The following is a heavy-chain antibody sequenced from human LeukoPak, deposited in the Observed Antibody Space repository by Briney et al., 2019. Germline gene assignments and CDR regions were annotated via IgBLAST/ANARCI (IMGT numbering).Heavy chain of an antibody. D-gene: IGHD3-3*02. CDR2: INRDGSVK. CDR1: GFTFSDYW. Sequence: GGSLRLSCAVSGFTFSDYWVTWVRQTPGKGLEFAANINRDGSVKNYVDSVKGRFTISRDNAKNSLYLQMTSLRVDDTAIYYCARDPGFSSFDYWGQGTLVTVSP. CDR3: ARDPGFSSFDY. J-gene: IGHJ4*02. V-gene: IGHV3-7*01.